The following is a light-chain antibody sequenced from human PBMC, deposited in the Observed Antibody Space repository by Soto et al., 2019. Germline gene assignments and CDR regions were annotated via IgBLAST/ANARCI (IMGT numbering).Light chain of an antibody. V-gene: IGLV2-8*01. Sequence: QSALTQPPSASGSPGQSVIISCTGTSSDVGGYNYVSWYQQHPDKAPKLMIYEVSKRPSGVPDRFSGSKSGNTASLTVSGLQAEDEADYYCSSYAGSKNSVFGGGTKVTVL. CDR2: EVS. CDR3: SSYAGSKNSV. CDR1: SSDVGGYNY. J-gene: IGLJ3*02.